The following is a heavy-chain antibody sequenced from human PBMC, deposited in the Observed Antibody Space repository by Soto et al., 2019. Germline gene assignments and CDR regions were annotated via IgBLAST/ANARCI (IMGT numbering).Heavy chain of an antibody. V-gene: IGHV3-23*01. J-gene: IGHJ6*02. Sequence: VVSLRLSCAASGFTFSSYAMSWVRQAPGKGLEWVSAISGSGGSTYYADSVKGRFTISRDNSKNTLYLQMNSLRAEDTAGYYCGNEILSLYPYFGRDVWYQGTTVPVS. CDR3: GNEILSLYPYFGRDV. CDR1: GFTFSSYA. CDR2: ISGSGGST.